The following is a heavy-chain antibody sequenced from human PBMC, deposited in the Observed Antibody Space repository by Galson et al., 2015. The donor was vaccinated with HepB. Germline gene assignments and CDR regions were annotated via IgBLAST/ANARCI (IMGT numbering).Heavy chain of an antibody. Sequence: TLSLTCTVSGGSISSGNYYWTWIRQPAGKGLEWIGRIYTSGSTNYNPSLKSRVSISVDTSKNQFSLKLSSVTAADTAVYYCARMDGAFDIWGQGTMVTVSS. CDR3: ARMDGAFDI. V-gene: IGHV4-61*02. CDR1: GGSISSGNYY. J-gene: IGHJ3*02. CDR2: IYTSGST. D-gene: IGHD3/OR15-3a*01.